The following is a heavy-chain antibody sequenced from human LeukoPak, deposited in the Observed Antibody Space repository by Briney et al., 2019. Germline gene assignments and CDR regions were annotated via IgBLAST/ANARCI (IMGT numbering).Heavy chain of an antibody. Sequence: GGSLRLSSAASGFTFSSYAMHWVRQAPGKGLEWVAVISYDGSNKYYADSVKGRFTISRDNSKNTLYLQMNSLRAEDTAVYYCARGVVVWYFDLWGRGTLVTVSS. D-gene: IGHD2-15*01. CDR1: GFTFSSYA. CDR3: ARGVVVWYFDL. V-gene: IGHV3-30-3*01. J-gene: IGHJ2*01. CDR2: ISYDGSNK.